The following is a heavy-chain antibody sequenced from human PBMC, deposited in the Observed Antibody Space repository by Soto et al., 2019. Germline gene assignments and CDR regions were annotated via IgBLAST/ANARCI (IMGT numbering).Heavy chain of an antibody. CDR3: ARDRRYRGSGWFDP. CDR1: GGSISSGGYS. Sequence: SETLSLTCAVSGGSISSGGYSWSWIRQPPGKGLEWIGYIYHSGSTYYNPSLKSRVTISVDRSKNQFSLKLSSVTAADTAVYYCARDRRYRGSGWFDPWGQGTLVTVSS. D-gene: IGHD3-10*01. V-gene: IGHV4-30-2*01. CDR2: IYHSGST. J-gene: IGHJ5*02.